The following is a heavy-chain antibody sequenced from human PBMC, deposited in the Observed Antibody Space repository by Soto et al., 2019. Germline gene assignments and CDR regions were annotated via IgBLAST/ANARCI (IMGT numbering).Heavy chain of an antibody. CDR2: ISAYNGNT. CDR1: GYTFTSYG. J-gene: IGHJ4*02. D-gene: IGHD1-26*01. V-gene: IGHV1-18*01. Sequence: QVQLVQSGAEVKKPGASVKVSCKASGYTFTSYGTSWVRQAPGQGLERMGWISAYNGNTKYAQKLQGRVTMTTDTSTSTAHMELRSLRSDDTAVYYCARDAAVGLFDYWGQGTLVTVSS. CDR3: ARDAAVGLFDY.